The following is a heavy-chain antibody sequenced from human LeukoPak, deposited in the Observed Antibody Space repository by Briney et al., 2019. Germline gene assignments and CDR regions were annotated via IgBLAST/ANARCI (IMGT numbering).Heavy chain of an antibody. D-gene: IGHD5-24*01. J-gene: IGHJ6*02. Sequence: GGSLRLSCAASGFTFSSYIMNWVRQAPGKGLEWVSSISSSSSYIYYADSVKGRFTISRDNAKNSLYLQMNSLRAEDTALYYCAKDQMALLGLHGMDVWGQGTTVTVSS. CDR1: GFTFSSYI. CDR2: ISSSSSYI. V-gene: IGHV3-21*04. CDR3: AKDQMALLGLHGMDV.